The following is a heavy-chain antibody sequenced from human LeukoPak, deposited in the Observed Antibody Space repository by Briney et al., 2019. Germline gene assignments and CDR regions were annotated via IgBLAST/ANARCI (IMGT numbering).Heavy chain of an antibody. D-gene: IGHD3/OR15-3a*01. V-gene: IGHV3-7*03. CDR2: INQDGSDR. Sequence: GGSLRLSCAASGFTFSNYSLTWVRQAPGKGLEWVANINQDGSDRNYVDSVKGRFTISRDNAKNSLFLQMNSLKAEDTAVYYCGRVGASWGSRWYYDFWGQGTLVNVSP. CDR1: GFTFSNYS. J-gene: IGHJ4*02. CDR3: GRVGASWGSRWYYDF.